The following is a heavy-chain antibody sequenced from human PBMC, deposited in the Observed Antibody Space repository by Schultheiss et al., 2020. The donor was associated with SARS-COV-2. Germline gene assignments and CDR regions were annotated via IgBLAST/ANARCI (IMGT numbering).Heavy chain of an antibody. V-gene: IGHV3-7*01. Sequence: GGSLRLSCAASGFTFDDYGMSWVRQAPGKGLEWVANIKQDGSEKYYVDSVKGRFTISRDNAKNSLYLQMNSLRAEDTAVYYCAREPLRWQWLAFDYWGQGTLVTVSS. J-gene: IGHJ4*02. D-gene: IGHD6-19*01. CDR1: GFTFDDYG. CDR2: IKQDGSEK. CDR3: AREPLRWQWLAFDY.